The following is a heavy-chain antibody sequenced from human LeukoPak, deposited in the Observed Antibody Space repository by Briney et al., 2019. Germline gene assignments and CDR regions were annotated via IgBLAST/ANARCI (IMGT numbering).Heavy chain of an antibody. Sequence: PGGSLRLSCAASGFTFSSYSMNWVRQAPGKGLEWVSYISSSSSTIYYADSVKGRFTISRDNAKNSLYLQMNSLRAEDTALYYCARGEDYGDSVFDYWGQGTLVTVSS. CDR2: ISSSSSTI. CDR1: GFTFSSYS. CDR3: ARGEDYGDSVFDY. V-gene: IGHV3-48*04. D-gene: IGHD4-17*01. J-gene: IGHJ4*02.